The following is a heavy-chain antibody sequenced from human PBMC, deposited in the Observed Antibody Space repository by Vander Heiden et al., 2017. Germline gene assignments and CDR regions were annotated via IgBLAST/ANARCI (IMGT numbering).Heavy chain of an antibody. J-gene: IGHJ4*02. Sequence: QLRLQDSGPGPVMPSETLSLTCPVSGGSISCSNYYWGWIRQSSGKGLEWIGKIYYSGSTDYNPSLKSRVTISVDTSKNQFSLKLSSVTAADTAVYYCARQHFDSGYDPRPFDCWGQGTLVTVSS. CDR2: IYYSGST. CDR1: GGSISCSNYY. CDR3: ARQHFDSGYDPRPFDC. D-gene: IGHD5-12*01. V-gene: IGHV4-39*01.